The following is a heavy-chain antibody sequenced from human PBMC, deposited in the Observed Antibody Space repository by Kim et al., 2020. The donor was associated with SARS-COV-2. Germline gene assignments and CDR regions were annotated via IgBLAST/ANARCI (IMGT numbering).Heavy chain of an antibody. CDR1: GFTFSSYA. Sequence: GGSLRLSCAASGFTFSSYAMHWVRQAPGKGLEWVAVISYDGSNKYYADSVKGRFTISRDNSKNTLYLQMNSLRAEDTAVYYCARDPSITDYYYYGMDVWGPGTTGTVSS. CDR2: ISYDGSNK. D-gene: IGHD3-10*01. J-gene: IGHJ6*02. CDR3: ARDPSITDYYYYGMDV. V-gene: IGHV3-30-3*01.